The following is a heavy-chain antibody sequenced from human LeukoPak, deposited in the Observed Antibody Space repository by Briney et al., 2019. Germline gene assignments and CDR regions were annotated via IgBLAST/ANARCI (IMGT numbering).Heavy chain of an antibody. CDR2: INSDGSST. CDR3: AKPPPRYCSSTSCPYY. D-gene: IGHD2-2*01. V-gene: IGHV3-74*01. J-gene: IGHJ4*02. CDR1: GFTFSSYW. Sequence: PGGSLRLSCAASGFTFSSYWMHWVRQAPGKGLVWVSRINSDGSSTSYADSVKGRFTISRDNSKNTLYLQMNSLRAEDTAVYYCAKPPPRYCSSTSCPYYWGQGTLVTVSS.